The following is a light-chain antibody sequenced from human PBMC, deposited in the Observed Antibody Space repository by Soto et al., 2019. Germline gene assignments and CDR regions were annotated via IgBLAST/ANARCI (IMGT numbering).Light chain of an antibody. CDR2: DAS. V-gene: IGKV1-5*01. Sequence: DIQMTQSPSTLSAAVGDRVTITCRASQSISTWLAWYQQKPGKAPKLLIYDASGLESGVPSRFSGSGSGTEFTLTISSLQPDDFATYYCLLYSTYFRPFGQGTKVEIK. CDR3: LLYSTYFRP. J-gene: IGKJ1*01. CDR1: QSISTW.